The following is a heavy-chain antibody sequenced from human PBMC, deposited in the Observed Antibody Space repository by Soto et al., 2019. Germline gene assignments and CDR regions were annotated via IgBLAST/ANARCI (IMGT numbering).Heavy chain of an antibody. J-gene: IGHJ5*02. CDR3: AILPYYYDSSGLNRFDP. V-gene: IGHV3-23*01. Sequence: VGSLRLSCAASGFTFSSYAMSWVRQAPGKGLEWVSAISGSGGSTYYADSVKGRFTISRDNSKNTLYLQMNSLRAEDTAVYYCAILPYYYDSSGLNRFDPWGQGTLVTVSS. CDR2: ISGSGGST. CDR1: GFTFSSYA. D-gene: IGHD3-22*01.